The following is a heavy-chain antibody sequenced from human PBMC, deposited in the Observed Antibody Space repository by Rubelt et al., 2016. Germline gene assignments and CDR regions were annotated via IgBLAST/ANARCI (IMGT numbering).Heavy chain of an antibody. CDR1: GFTFSSYA. CDR2: IRYDGSSK. Sequence: QVQLVESGGGVVQPGRSLRLSCAASGFTFSSYAMHWVRQAPGKGLEWVAVIRYDGSSKNYADSVKGRFTISRDNSKNTLYRQMNSLRAEDTAVYYCARDLTSGYFDHWGQGTLVTVSS. J-gene: IGHJ4*02. D-gene: IGHD3-10*01. CDR3: ARDLTSGYFDH. V-gene: IGHV3-33*08.